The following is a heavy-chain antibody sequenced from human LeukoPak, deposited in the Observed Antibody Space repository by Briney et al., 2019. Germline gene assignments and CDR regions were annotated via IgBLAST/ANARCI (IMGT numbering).Heavy chain of an antibody. D-gene: IGHD6-13*01. V-gene: IGHV3-30*04. CDR2: IPYDGSNK. J-gene: IGHJ4*02. Sequence: GGSLRLSCAASGFTFSSYAMHWVRQAPGKGLEWVAVIPYDGSNKYYADSVKGRFTISRDNSKNTLYLQMNSLRAEDTAVYYCARDLEVAAAGTPGDYWGQGTLVTVSS. CDR3: ARDLEVAAAGTPGDY. CDR1: GFTFSSYA.